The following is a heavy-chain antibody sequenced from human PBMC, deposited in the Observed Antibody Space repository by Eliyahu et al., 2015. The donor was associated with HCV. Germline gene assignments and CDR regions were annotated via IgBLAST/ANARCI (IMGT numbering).Heavy chain of an antibody. J-gene: IGHJ6*02. CDR2: MNPNSGNT. Sequence: QVQLVQSGAEVKKPGASVXVSCKAXGYXFTSXXINWVRQVTGQGLEWMGWMNPNSGNTGXTQKFQGRVTMTRNTSITTAYMELSSLRSEDTAVYYCARGENELRYFDLYYYYGMDVWGQGTTVTVSS. CDR1: GYXFTSXX. V-gene: IGHV1-8*01. CDR3: ARGENELRYFDLYYYYGMDV. D-gene: IGHD3-9*01.